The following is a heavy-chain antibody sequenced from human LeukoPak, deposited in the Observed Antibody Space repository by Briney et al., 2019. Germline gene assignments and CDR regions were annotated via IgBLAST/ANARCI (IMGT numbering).Heavy chain of an antibody. V-gene: IGHV4-34*01. CDR1: GGSFSGYY. CDR2: INHSGST. Sequence: PSETLSLTCAVYGGSFSGYYWSWLRHPPGKGLEWLGEINHSGSTNYNPSLKSPVTISVDTSKNQFSLKLSAVTAADTALYYCARRSVALDFHYWGQGTLVTVSS. CDR3: ARRSVALDFHY. D-gene: IGHD6-19*01. J-gene: IGHJ4*02.